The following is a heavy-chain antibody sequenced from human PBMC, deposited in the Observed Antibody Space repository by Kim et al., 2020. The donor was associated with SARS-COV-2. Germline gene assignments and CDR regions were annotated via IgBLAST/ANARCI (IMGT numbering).Heavy chain of an antibody. J-gene: IGHJ6*02. Sequence: SVKVSCKASGGTFSSYAISWVRQAPGQGLEWMGGIIPIFGTANYAQKFQGRVTITADESTSTAYMELSSLRSEDTAVYYCASGITILASRWDFLYGMDVWGQGTTVTVSS. D-gene: IGHD3-3*01. CDR3: ASGITILASRWDFLYGMDV. CDR2: IIPIFGTA. CDR1: GGTFSSYA. V-gene: IGHV1-69*13.